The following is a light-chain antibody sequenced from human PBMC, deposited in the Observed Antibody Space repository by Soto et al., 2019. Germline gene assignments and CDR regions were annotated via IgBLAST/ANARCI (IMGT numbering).Light chain of an antibody. CDR2: AAS. CDR1: QNIDSY. Sequence: DIQMTQSPSSLSASVGDRLTITCRASQNIDSYLNWYQQKPGKAPKLLIFAASNLQSGVPSRFSGSGSGTDFTVTISGLQPDDFATYYCQQTYSVPGSFGGGTKVEVK. J-gene: IGKJ4*01. V-gene: IGKV1-39*01. CDR3: QQTYSVPGS.